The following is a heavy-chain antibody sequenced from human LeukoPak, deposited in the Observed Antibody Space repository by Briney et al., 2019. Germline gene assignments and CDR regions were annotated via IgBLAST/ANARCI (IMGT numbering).Heavy chain of an antibody. CDR3: ARDGDYYGSGSRAFDI. CDR2: IIPIFGTA. D-gene: IGHD3-10*01. CDR1: GGTFSSYA. Sequence: GASVKVSCKASGGTFSSYAISWVRQAPGQGLEWMGGIIPIFGTANYAQKFQGRVTITADKSTSTAYMELSSLRSEDTAVYYCARDGDYYGSGSRAFDIWGQGTMVTVSS. J-gene: IGHJ3*02. V-gene: IGHV1-69*06.